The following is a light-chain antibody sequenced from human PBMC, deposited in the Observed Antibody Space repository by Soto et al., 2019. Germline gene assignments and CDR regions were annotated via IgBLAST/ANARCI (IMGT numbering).Light chain of an antibody. CDR1: QSFRGL. V-gene: IGKV3-11*01. J-gene: IGKJ5*01. Sequence: EGVLTQSPVTLSLSPGARATVSCRASQSFRGLLAWYQQKPGQAPRLLIYDAYNRATGIPPRFSGSGSGTDFTLTISSLEPEDSAVYYCQQRHMWPITVGQGTRLEI. CDR3: QQRHMWPIT. CDR2: DAY.